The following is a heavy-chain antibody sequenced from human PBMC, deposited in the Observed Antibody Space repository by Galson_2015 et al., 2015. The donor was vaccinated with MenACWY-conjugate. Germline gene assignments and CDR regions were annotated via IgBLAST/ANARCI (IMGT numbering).Heavy chain of an antibody. Sequence: SVKVSCKASGYTFTSYGISWVRQAPGQGLEWMGWISAYNGNTNYAQKLQGRVTMTTDTSTSTAYMELRSLRSDDTAVYYCARDIVVVPAADPLDYWGQGTLVTVSS. J-gene: IGHJ4*02. V-gene: IGHV1-18*01. CDR1: GYTFTSYG. CDR2: ISAYNGNT. CDR3: ARDIVVVPAADPLDY. D-gene: IGHD2-2*01.